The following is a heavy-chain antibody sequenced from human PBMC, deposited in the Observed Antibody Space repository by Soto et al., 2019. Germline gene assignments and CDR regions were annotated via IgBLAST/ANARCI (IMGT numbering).Heavy chain of an antibody. CDR1: GGSISSYY. D-gene: IGHD4-4*01. Sequence: SETLSLTCTVSGGSISSYYWSWIRQPPGKGLEWIGYIYYSGSTNYNPSLKSRVTISVDTSKNQFSLKLSSVTAADTAVYYCARSPYYSNFDYWGQGTLVTVSS. J-gene: IGHJ4*02. CDR3: ARSPYYSNFDY. V-gene: IGHV4-59*01. CDR2: IYYSGST.